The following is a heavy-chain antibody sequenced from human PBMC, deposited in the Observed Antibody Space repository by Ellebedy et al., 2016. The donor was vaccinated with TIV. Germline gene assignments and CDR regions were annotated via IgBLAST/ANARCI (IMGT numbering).Heavy chain of an antibody. D-gene: IGHD6-19*01. CDR2: IYSTGSTGGT. CDR3: ARDGVYASGWYSDY. Sequence: MPSETLSLTCSVSGGSITSYYWSWIRQPAGKGLEWIGRIYSTGSTGGTNYSPSLKSRISMSVERSKNQFSLKLTSVTAADTAVYFCARDGVYASGWYSDYWGQGTQVTVSA. V-gene: IGHV4-4*07. J-gene: IGHJ4*02. CDR1: GGSITSYY.